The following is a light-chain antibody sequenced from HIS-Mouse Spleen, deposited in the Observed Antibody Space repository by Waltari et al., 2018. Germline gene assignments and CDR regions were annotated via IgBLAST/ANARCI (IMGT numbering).Light chain of an antibody. Sequence: SYELTQPPSVSVSPGQTARITCSGDALPKKYAYWYQQKSVQAPGLAIYEDSKRPSGIPERCSGRSSGTMATLTSSGAQVEDEADYYCYSTDSSGNHRVFGGGTKLTVL. J-gene: IGLJ2*01. V-gene: IGLV3-10*01. CDR3: YSTDSSGNHRV. CDR2: EDS. CDR1: ALPKKY.